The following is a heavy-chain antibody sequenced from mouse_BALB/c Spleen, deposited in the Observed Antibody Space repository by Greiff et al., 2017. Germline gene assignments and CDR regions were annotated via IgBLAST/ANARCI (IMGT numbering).Heavy chain of an antibody. CDR2: ISSGGSYT. CDR3: ARDYGNYGYFDY. J-gene: IGHJ2*01. Sequence: EVQVVESGGGLVKPGGSLKLSCAASGFTFSSYAMSWVRQSPEKRLEWVAEISSGGSYTYYPDTVTGRFTISRDNAKNTLYLEMSSLRSEDTAMYYCARDYGNYGYFDYWGQGTTLTVSS. D-gene: IGHD2-1*01. V-gene: IGHV5-9-4*01. CDR1: GFTFSSYA.